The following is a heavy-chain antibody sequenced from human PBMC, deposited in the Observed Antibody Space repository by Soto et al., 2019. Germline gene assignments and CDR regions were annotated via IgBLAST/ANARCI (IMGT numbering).Heavy chain of an antibody. D-gene: IGHD3-3*01. V-gene: IGHV4-34*01. CDR1: GGSFSGYY. Sequence: SETLSLTCAVYGGSFSGYYWSWIRQPPGKGLEWIGEINHSGSTNYNPSLKSRVTISVDTSKNQFSLKLSSVTAADTAVYYCARTRRTIFGVVTLGPRNWLDPWGQGTLVTVYS. CDR3: ARTRRTIFGVVTLGPRNWLDP. J-gene: IGHJ5*02. CDR2: INHSGST.